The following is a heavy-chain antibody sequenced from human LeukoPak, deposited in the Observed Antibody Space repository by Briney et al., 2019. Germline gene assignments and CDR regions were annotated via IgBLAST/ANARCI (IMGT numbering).Heavy chain of an antibody. Sequence: PSETLSFTCTVSGGSINMSTNYWGWIRQPPGKGLEWIGSIHYSGNTYYNPSLKSRDTMSVDTSKNQFSLKLNSVTAADRAVYYCARLRQWLTVNWFDPWGQGTLVTVSS. V-gene: IGHV4-39*01. CDR3: ARLRQWLTVNWFDP. CDR2: IHYSGNT. J-gene: IGHJ5*02. D-gene: IGHD6-19*01. CDR1: GGSINMSTNY.